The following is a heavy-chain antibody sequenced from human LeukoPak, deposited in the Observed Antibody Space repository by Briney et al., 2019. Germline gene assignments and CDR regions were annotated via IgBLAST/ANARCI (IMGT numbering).Heavy chain of an antibody. D-gene: IGHD3-16*01. V-gene: IGHV1-8*01. Sequence: ASVTVSCKASGYTFTSYDINWVRQATGQGLEWMGWMNPNSGNTGYAQKFQGRVTMTRNTSISTAYMELSSLRSEDTAVYYCARGPTYRGTKFDYWGQGTLVTVSS. CDR3: ARGPTYRGTKFDY. CDR2: MNPNSGNT. CDR1: GYTFTSYD. J-gene: IGHJ4*02.